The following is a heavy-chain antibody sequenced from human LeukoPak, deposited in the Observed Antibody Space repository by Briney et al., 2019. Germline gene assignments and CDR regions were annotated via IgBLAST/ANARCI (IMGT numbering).Heavy chain of an antibody. CDR2: IYYSGYT. CDR3: AREMESDYMDV. D-gene: IGHD3-3*01. CDR1: GGSISSYY. J-gene: IGHJ6*03. Sequence: PSETLSLTCTVSGGSISSYYWSWIRQPPGKGLEWIGYIYYSGYTNYNPSLKSRVTISVDTSKNQFSLKLSSVTAADTAVYYCAREMESDYMDVWGKGTTVTISS. V-gene: IGHV4-59*12.